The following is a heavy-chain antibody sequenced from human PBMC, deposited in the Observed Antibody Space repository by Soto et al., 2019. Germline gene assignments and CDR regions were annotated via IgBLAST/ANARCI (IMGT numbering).Heavy chain of an antibody. Sequence: PGESLKISCKGSGYRFTSYWIGWVRQMPGKGLEWMGIIYPGDSDTRYSPSFQGQVTISADKSISTAYLQWSSLKASDTAMYYCASAATPSEGYADAFDIWGQGTMVTVSS. CDR2: IYPGDSDT. V-gene: IGHV5-51*01. D-gene: IGHD2-15*01. CDR1: GYRFTSYW. CDR3: ASAATPSEGYADAFDI. J-gene: IGHJ3*02.